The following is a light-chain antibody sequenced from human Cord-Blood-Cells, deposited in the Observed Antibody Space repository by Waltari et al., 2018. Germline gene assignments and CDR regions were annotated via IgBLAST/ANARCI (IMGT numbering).Light chain of an antibody. Sequence: SSELTQDPAVSVALGQTVRITCQGDSLRSYYASRYQQKPGQAPGLVIYGKNNRPSGIPGRFSGSSSGNTAALTITGAQAEDEADYYCNSRDSSGNHVVFGGGTKLTVL. CDR3: NSRDSSGNHVV. CDR2: GKN. CDR1: SLRSYY. J-gene: IGLJ2*01. V-gene: IGLV3-19*01.